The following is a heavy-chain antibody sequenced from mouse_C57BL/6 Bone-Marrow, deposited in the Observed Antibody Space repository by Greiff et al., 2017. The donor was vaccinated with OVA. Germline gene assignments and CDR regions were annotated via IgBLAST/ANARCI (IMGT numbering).Heavy chain of an antibody. CDR2: ISSGGDYI. Sequence: EVMLVESGEGLVKPGGSLKLSCAASGFTFSSYAMSWVRQTPEKRLEWVAYISSGGDYIYYADTVKGRFTISRDNARNTLYLQMSSLKSEDTAMYYCTREYYYGTLDYWGQGTTLTVSS. J-gene: IGHJ2*01. D-gene: IGHD1-1*01. CDR1: GFTFSSYA. V-gene: IGHV5-9-1*02. CDR3: TREYYYGTLDY.